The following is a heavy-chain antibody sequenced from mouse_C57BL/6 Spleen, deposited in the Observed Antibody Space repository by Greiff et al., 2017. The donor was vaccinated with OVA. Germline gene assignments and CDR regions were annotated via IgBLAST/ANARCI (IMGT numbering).Heavy chain of an antibody. D-gene: IGHD2-4*01. CDR1: GFTFSNYW. V-gene: IGHV6-3*01. CDR3: PPYDYDGWYFDV. J-gene: IGHJ1*03. CDR2: IRLKSDNYAT. Sequence: EVKLLESGGGLVQPGGSMKLSCVASGFTFSNYWMNWVRQSPEKGLEWVAQIRLKSDNYATHYAESVKGRFTISRDDSKSSVYLQMNNLRAEDTGIYYCPPYDYDGWYFDVWGTGTTVTVSS.